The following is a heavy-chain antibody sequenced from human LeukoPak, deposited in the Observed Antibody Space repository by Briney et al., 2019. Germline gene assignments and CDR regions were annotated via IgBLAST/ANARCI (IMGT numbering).Heavy chain of an antibody. CDR1: GGSISSSSYY. Sequence: SETLSLTCTVSGGSISSSSYYWGWIRQPPGKGLEWIGSIYYSGSTYYNPSLKSRVTISVDTSKNQFSLKLSSVTAADTAVYYCARHQLGPYYFDYWGQGTLSPSPQ. J-gene: IGHJ4*02. CDR3: ARHQLGPYYFDY. V-gene: IGHV4-39*01. CDR2: IYYSGST. D-gene: IGHD3-16*01.